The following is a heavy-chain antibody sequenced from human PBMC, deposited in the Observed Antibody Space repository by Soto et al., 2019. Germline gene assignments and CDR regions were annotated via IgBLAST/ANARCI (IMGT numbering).Heavy chain of an antibody. J-gene: IGHJ4*02. V-gene: IGHV3-30*03. CDR1: GFSFSRYG. D-gene: IGHD1-1*01. CDR3: ATQESAGNAHFDS. CDR2: MSYDGTDG. Sequence: QGQRVESGGGGVQPGRSLRLSCAASGFSFSRYGMHWVRQAPGKGLEWVAMMSYDGTDGYYADSVKCRFTNSRDNSKNAVYLQMNSLRAEDTAVYYCATQESAGNAHFDSWGQGPLVTVSS.